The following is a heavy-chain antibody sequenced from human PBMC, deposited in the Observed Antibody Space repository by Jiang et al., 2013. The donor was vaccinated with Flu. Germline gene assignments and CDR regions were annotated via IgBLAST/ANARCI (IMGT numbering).Heavy chain of an antibody. Sequence: QLVESGPEVKKPGTSVKVSCKASGFTFTSSAMQWVRQARGQRLEWIGWIVVGSGNTNYAQKFQERVTITRDMSTSTAYMELSSLRSEDTAVYYCAVRSGGETRPSRDGYNSGWYFDLWAVAPWSLSPQ. CDR2: IVVGSGNT. CDR1: GFTFTSSA. J-gene: IGHJ2*01. D-gene: IGHD5-24*01. V-gene: IGHV1-58*02. CDR3: AVRSGGETRPSRDGYNSGWYFDL.